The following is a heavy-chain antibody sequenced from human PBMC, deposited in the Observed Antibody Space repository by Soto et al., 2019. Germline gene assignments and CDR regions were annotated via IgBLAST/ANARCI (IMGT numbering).Heavy chain of an antibody. D-gene: IGHD2-2*01. Sequence: SETLSLTCAVYGGSFSGYYWSWIRQPPGKGLEWIGEINHSGSTNYNPSLKSRVTISVDTSKNQFSLKLSSVTAADTAVYYCARCHVGCSSTSCYYYYYYMDVWGKGTTVTVSS. CDR1: GGSFSGYY. CDR2: INHSGST. CDR3: ARCHVGCSSTSCYYYYYYMDV. J-gene: IGHJ6*03. V-gene: IGHV4-34*01.